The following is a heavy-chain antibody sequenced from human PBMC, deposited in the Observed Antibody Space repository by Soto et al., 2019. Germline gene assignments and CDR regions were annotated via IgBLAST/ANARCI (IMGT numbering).Heavy chain of an antibody. D-gene: IGHD3-9*01. CDR3: AIRQNGILTDSYINYVDP. V-gene: IGHV1-18*01. Sequence: QVQLVQSGAEVKKPGASVKVSCKASGFTFSNYGITWLRQFPGQGLEWMGWIRAYNGNTVHAQEYQGRLTTTTDTSTSTAYIELRSLRPDYTAVYYCAIRQNGILTDSYINYVDPWGQGTLVTVS. CDR2: IRAYNGNT. J-gene: IGHJ5*02. CDR1: GFTFSNYG.